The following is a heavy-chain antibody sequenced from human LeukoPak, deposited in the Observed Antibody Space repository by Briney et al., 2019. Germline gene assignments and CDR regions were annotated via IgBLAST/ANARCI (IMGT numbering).Heavy chain of an antibody. V-gene: IGHV3-21*01. D-gene: IGHD1-20*01. CDR3: ASLPRGYNWNDDAFDI. J-gene: IGHJ3*02. CDR1: GFTFSSYS. CDR2: ISSSSSYI. Sequence: GGSLRLSCAASGFTFSSYSMNWVRQAPGKGLEWVSSISSSSSYIYYADSVKGRFTISRDNAKNSLYLQMNSLRAEDTAVYYCASLPRGYNWNDDAFDIWGQGTMVTVSS.